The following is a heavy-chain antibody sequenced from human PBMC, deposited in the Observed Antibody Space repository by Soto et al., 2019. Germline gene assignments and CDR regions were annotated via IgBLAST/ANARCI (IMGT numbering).Heavy chain of an antibody. CDR3: AATPRY. J-gene: IGHJ4*02. D-gene: IGHD1-26*01. V-gene: IGHV4-30-2*01. CDR1: GGSINSGDYS. Sequence: SETLSLTCTVSGGSINSGDYSWTWIRQPPGKGLEWIGYIYHTGTTYYNMSLKSRVTISVDRSKNQFSLKLSSVTAADTAVYYCAATPRYWGQGTLVTVSS. CDR2: IYHTGTT.